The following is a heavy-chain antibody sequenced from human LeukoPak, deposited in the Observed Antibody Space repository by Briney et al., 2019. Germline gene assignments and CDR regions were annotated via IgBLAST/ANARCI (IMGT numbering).Heavy chain of an antibody. CDR1: GYTFTSYG. J-gene: IGHJ4*02. CDR2: ISAYNGNT. Sequence: GASVTVSCKASGYTFTSYGISWVRQAPGQGLEWMGWISAYNGNTNYAQKLQGRVTMTTDTSTSTAYMELRSLRSGDTAVYYCAGDQSGWVDYWGQGTLVTVSS. CDR3: AGDQSGWVDY. D-gene: IGHD6-19*01. V-gene: IGHV1-18*01.